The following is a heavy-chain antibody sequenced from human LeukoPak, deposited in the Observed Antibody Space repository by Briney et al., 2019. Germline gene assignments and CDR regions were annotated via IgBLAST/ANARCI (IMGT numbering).Heavy chain of an antibody. D-gene: IGHD7-27*01. Sequence: SQTLSLTCTVSGGSISSGGYYWSWIRQPPRKGLEWIGEINHSGSTNYNPSLKSRVTISVDTSKNQFSLKLSSVTAADTAVYYCARAGLTGIHNWFDPWGQGTLVTVSS. V-gene: IGHV4-30-2*01. CDR3: ARAGLTGIHNWFDP. J-gene: IGHJ5*02. CDR1: GGSISSGGYY. CDR2: INHSGST.